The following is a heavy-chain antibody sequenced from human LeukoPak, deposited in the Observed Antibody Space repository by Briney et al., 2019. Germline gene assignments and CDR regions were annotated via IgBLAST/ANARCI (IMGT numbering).Heavy chain of an antibody. CDR2: ISYDGSNK. D-gene: IGHD2-21*02. V-gene: IGHV3-30*18. CDR1: GFTFSSYG. Sequence: GGSLRLSCAASGFTFSSYGMHWVRQAPGKGLEWVAVISYDGSNKYYADSVKGRFTISRDNSKNTLYLQMNSLRAEDTAVYYCAKDSLGHCHKSCAFDIWGQGTMVTVSS. J-gene: IGHJ3*02. CDR3: AKDSLGHCHKSCAFDI.